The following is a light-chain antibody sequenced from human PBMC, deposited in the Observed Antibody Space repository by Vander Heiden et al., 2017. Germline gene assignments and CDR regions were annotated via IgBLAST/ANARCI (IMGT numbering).Light chain of an antibody. CDR3: HQYYTTPRT. V-gene: IGKV4-1*01. CDR1: QSVLKNSNNKNY. J-gene: IGKJ1*01. Sequence: IVLSSSPDSMAVSLGEKATINFKSSQSVLKNSNNKNYLSWYQVKPGQPPILRIYWASTRESVVPDRFSGFESGTYFSLTISSLQAEDVAVYYCHQYYTTPRTFGQGPKLEI. CDR2: WAS.